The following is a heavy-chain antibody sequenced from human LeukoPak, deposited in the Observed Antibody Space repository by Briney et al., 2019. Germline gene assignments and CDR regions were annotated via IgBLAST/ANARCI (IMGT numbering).Heavy chain of an antibody. Sequence: SETLSLTCAVYGGSFSGYYWSWIRQPPGKGLEWIGEINHSGSTNYNPSLKSRVTISVDTSKNQFSLKLSSVTAADTAVYYCARGLGAHSPDYGYVWGSYRYTGGFDYWGQGTLVTVSS. D-gene: IGHD3-16*02. CDR1: GGSFSGYY. J-gene: IGHJ4*02. CDR2: INHSGST. V-gene: IGHV4-34*01. CDR3: ARGLGAHSPDYGYVWGSYRYTGGFDY.